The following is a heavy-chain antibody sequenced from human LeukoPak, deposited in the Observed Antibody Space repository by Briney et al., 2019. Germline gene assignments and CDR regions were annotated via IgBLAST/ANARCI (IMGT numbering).Heavy chain of an antibody. CDR2: IYYSGST. CDR3: ARARAHYYDSSGYYD. D-gene: IGHD3-22*01. V-gene: IGHV4-59*01. CDR1: GGSISSYY. J-gene: IGHJ4*02. Sequence: SETLSLTCTVSGGSISSYYWSWIRQPPGEGLEWIGYIYYSGSTNYNPSLKSRVTISVDTSKNQFSLKLSSVTAAHTAVYYCARARAHYYDSSGYYDWGQGTLVTVSS.